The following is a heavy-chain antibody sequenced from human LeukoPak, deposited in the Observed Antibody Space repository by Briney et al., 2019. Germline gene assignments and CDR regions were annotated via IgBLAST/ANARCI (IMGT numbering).Heavy chain of an antibody. V-gene: IGHV3-21*01. CDR3: ARERGPSGSYPGFDY. J-gene: IGHJ4*02. CDR2: ISSSSYI. D-gene: IGHD1-26*01. CDR1: GFTFSSYS. Sequence: GGSLRLSCAASGFTFSSYSMNWVRQAPGKGLEWGSSISSSSYIYYADPVKGRFTTSRDNAKNSLYLQMNSLRAEDTAVYYCARERGPSGSYPGFDYWGQGTLVTVSS.